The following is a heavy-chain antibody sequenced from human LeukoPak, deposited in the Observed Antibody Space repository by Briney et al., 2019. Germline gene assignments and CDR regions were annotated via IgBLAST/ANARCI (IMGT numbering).Heavy chain of an antibody. Sequence: TLCLTCAVSGGSISSGGYSWSWIRQPPGKGLEWIGYIYHSGSTYYNPSLKSRVTISVDTSKNQLSLKLSSVTAADTAVYYCARGGSSGWYGEFDYWGQGTLVTVSS. V-gene: IGHV4-30-2*01. CDR1: GGSISSGGYS. CDR2: IYHSGST. D-gene: IGHD6-19*01. CDR3: ARGGSSGWYGEFDY. J-gene: IGHJ4*02.